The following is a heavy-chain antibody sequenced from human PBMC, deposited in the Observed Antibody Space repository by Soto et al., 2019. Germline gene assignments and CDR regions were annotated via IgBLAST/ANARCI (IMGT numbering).Heavy chain of an antibody. D-gene: IGHD3-22*01. CDR2: INPSGGST. Sequence: ASVKVSCKASGYTFTSYYMHWMRQAPGQGLEWMGIINPSGGSTSYAQKFQGRVTMTRDTSTSTVYMELSSLRSEDTAVYYCARVVYDEISGYLLNALDIWDQGTMVTVS. V-gene: IGHV1-46*01. CDR1: GYTFTSYY. J-gene: IGHJ3*02. CDR3: ARVVYDEISGYLLNALDI.